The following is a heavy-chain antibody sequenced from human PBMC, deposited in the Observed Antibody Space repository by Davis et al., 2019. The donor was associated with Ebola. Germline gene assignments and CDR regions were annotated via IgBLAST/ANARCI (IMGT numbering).Heavy chain of an antibody. D-gene: IGHD3-3*01. V-gene: IGHV4-34*01. CDR2: IYYSGST. Sequence: GSLRLSCAVYGGSFSGYYWGWIRQPPGKGLEWIGSIYYSGSTYYNPSLKSRVTISVDTSKNQFSLKLSSVTAADTAVYYCARARAYYDFWSSFGTDNWFDPWGQGTLVTVSS. CDR3: ARARAYYDFWSSFGTDNWFDP. J-gene: IGHJ5*02. CDR1: GGSFSGYY.